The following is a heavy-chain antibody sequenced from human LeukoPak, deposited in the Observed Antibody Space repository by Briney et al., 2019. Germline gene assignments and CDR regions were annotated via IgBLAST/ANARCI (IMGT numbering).Heavy chain of an antibody. Sequence: GGSLRLSCSASGFTFRSYAMHWVRQAPGKGLEYVSGISGDGASTYYADSVKGRFTISRDNSKNTLYVQMTSLRAEDTAVYYCVYQVQGVVKWGQGTLVTVSS. J-gene: IGHJ4*02. V-gene: IGHV3-64*05. D-gene: IGHD3-3*01. CDR2: ISGDGAST. CDR3: VYQVQGVVK. CDR1: GFTFRSYA.